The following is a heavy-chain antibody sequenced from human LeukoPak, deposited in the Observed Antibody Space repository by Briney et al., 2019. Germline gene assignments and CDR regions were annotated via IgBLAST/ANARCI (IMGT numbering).Heavy chain of an antibody. Sequence: ASVKVSCKASGYTFTSYSMHWVRQAPGQGLEWMGIINPNGGSTIYAQKFQGRVTMTRDTSISTAYMELSRLRSDDTAVYYCARDYDILTGYYIGWFDPWGQGTLVTVSS. CDR1: GYTFTSYS. D-gene: IGHD3-9*01. CDR3: ARDYDILTGYYIGWFDP. V-gene: IGHV1-2*02. J-gene: IGHJ5*02. CDR2: INPNGGST.